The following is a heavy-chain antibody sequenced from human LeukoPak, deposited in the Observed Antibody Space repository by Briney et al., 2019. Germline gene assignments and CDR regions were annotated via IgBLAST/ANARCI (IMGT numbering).Heavy chain of an antibody. CDR2: IYYSGST. D-gene: IGHD4-23*01. V-gene: IGHV4-59*01. CDR3: ARDLSGGSMVDH. CDR1: GGSISTYY. J-gene: IGHJ4*02. Sequence: PSETLSLTCTVSGGSISTYYWSWIRQPPGKRLEWIGYIYYSGSTNYNPSLKSRVTISVDTSKNQFSLKLSSVTAADTAVYYCARDLSGGSMVDHWGQGTLVTVSS.